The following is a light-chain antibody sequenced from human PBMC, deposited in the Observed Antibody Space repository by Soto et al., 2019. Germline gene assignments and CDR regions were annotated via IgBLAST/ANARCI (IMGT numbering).Light chain of an antibody. V-gene: IGLV1-40*01. Sequence: QSVLTQPPSVSGAPGQRVTISCAGSSSNIRAGYDVHWYQQFPRTAPKLLIYGNSNRPSGVPDRFSGSKSGTSASLAITGLQAEDEADYYCQSYDTSLSVWVFGGGTQLTVL. CDR3: QSYDTSLSVWV. CDR2: GNS. CDR1: SSNIRAGYD. J-gene: IGLJ3*02.